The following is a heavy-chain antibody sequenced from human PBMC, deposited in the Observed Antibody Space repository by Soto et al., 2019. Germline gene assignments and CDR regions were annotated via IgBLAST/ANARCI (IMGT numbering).Heavy chain of an antibody. J-gene: IGHJ4*02. V-gene: IGHV3-21*01. CDR1: GFTFSSYS. Sequence: GSLRLSCAASGFTFSSYSMNWVRQAPGKGLEWVSSITGSTNYIYYADSVRCRFTISRDNAKNSLYLQMNSLRAEDTAVYYCARDRWDHSSGYFTGILDYWGQGTLVTVSS. CDR2: ITGSTNYI. CDR3: ARDRWDHSSGYFTGILDY. D-gene: IGHD3-22*01.